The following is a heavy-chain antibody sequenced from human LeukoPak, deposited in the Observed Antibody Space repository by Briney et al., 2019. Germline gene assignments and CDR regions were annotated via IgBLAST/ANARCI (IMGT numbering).Heavy chain of an antibody. V-gene: IGHV3-30*18. J-gene: IGHJ4*02. Sequence: GRSLRLSCAASGFTFSSYGMHWVRQAPGKGLEWVAVISYDGSNKYYADSVKGRFTISRDNAKNSLYLQMNSLRGEDTALYYCAKAGGATMTYIDYWGQGTLVTVSS. CDR2: ISYDGSNK. D-gene: IGHD5-24*01. CDR1: GFTFSSYG. CDR3: AKAGGATMTYIDY.